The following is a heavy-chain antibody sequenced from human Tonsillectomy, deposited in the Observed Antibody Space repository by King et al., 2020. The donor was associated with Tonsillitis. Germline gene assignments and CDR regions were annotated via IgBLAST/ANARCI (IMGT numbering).Heavy chain of an antibody. CDR1: GFNFGDYA. Sequence: VQLVESGGGLVQPGRSLRLSCTASGFNFGDYALSRFRQAPGKGLEGVGSIRGKAYGGTSEYAASVKGRFTFSRDDSESIAYLQMNSLKTEDTAVYYWSRGVLTGRGSVYPDYWGPGTLVTV. CDR2: IRGKAYGGTS. D-gene: IGHD3-3*01. V-gene: IGHV3-49*03. J-gene: IGHJ4*02. CDR3: SRGVLTGRGSVYPDY.